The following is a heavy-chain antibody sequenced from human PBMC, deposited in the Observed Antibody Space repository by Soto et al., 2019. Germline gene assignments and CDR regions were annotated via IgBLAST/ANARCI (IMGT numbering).Heavy chain of an antibody. CDR1: GFSLTTDGEG. CDR2: IYWDDDE. Sequence: QISLKESGPTLVKPTQNLKLTCSFSGFSLTTDGEGVGWVRQPPGEALEWLALIYWDDDERYSPSLKTRLTITKDPSKNQVVLIMTNMDPVDTATYYCAHSRNLITEDAQVGDFDYWGQGTLVTVSS. CDR3: AHSRNLITEDAQVGDFDY. J-gene: IGHJ4*02. V-gene: IGHV2-5*02. D-gene: IGHD3-10*01.